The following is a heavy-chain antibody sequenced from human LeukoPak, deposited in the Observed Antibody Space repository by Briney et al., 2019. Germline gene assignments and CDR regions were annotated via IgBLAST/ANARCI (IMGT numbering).Heavy chain of an antibody. CDR2: INSDGSST. CDR3: AKRGLGMITFGGVPFDY. CDR1: GFTFSNYW. V-gene: IGHV3-74*01. J-gene: IGHJ4*02. Sequence: GGSLRLSCAASGFTFSNYWIHWVRQAPGKGLVWVSRINSDGSSTSYADSVKGRFTISRDNSKNTLYLQMNSLRAEDTAVYYCAKRGLGMITFGGVPFDYWGQGTLVTVSS. D-gene: IGHD3-16*01.